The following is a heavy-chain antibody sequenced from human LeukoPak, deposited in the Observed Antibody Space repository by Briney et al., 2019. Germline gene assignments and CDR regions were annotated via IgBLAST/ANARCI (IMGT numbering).Heavy chain of an antibody. Sequence: GGSLRLSCAASGFTFSSCAMSWVRQAPGKGLEWVSGTTNSGGSTYNADSVKGRFTISRGNSKNTLYLQMNSLRAEDTAVYYCVKSRGQYGDYLFYYYGMDVWGQGTTVTVSS. CDR1: GFTFSSCA. V-gene: IGHV3-23*01. CDR2: TTNSGGST. J-gene: IGHJ6*02. D-gene: IGHD4-17*01. CDR3: VKSRGQYGDYLFYYYGMDV.